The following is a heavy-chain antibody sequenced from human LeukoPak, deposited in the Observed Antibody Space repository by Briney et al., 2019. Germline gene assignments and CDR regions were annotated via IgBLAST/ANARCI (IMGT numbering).Heavy chain of an antibody. CDR3: ARLERDAFDI. Sequence: GGSLRLSCAASGFTFSSYSMNWVRQAPGKGLEWVSSISSSSSYIYYADSVKGRFTISRDNAKNSLYLQVNSLRAEDTAVYYCARLERDAFDIWGQGTMVTVSS. J-gene: IGHJ3*02. V-gene: IGHV3-21*01. CDR2: ISSSSSYI. D-gene: IGHD1-1*01. CDR1: GFTFSSYS.